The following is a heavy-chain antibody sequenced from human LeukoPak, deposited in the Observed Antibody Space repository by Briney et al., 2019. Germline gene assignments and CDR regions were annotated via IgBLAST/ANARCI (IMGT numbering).Heavy chain of an antibody. Sequence: SETLSLTCAVYGGSFSGYYWSWIRQPPGKGLEWIGEINHSGSTNYNPSLKGRVTISVDTSKNQFSLKLSSVTAADTAVYYCATVRLGPAAPTYYFDYWGQGTLVTVSS. CDR1: GGSFSGYY. CDR3: ATVRLGPAAPTYYFDY. D-gene: IGHD2-2*01. J-gene: IGHJ4*02. CDR2: INHSGST. V-gene: IGHV4-34*01.